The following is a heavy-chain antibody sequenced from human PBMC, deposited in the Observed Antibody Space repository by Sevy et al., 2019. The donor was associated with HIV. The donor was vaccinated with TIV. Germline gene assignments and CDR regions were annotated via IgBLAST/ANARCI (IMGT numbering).Heavy chain of an antibody. CDR1: GFTFSSYS. D-gene: IGHD3-22*01. CDR3: ARPSRREGYYDSSGGGY. Sequence: GGSLRLSCAASGFTFSSYSMNWVRQAPGKGLEWVSSISSSSSYIYYADSVKGRFTISRDNAKNSLYLQMNSLRAEDTAVYYCARPSRREGYYDSSGGGYWGQGPLVTVSS. CDR2: ISSSSSYI. V-gene: IGHV3-21*01. J-gene: IGHJ4*02.